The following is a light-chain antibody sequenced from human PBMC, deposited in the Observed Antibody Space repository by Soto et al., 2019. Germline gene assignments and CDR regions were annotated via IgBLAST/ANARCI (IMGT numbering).Light chain of an antibody. Sequence: DIQMTQSPSTLSASVGDRVTIPCRASQSISSWLAWYQQKPGKAPKLLIYDASSLESGVPSRFSGSGSGTEFTLTINSLQADDFATYYCQQHNSFSITFGQGTRLEI. J-gene: IGKJ5*01. CDR3: QQHNSFSIT. V-gene: IGKV1-5*01. CDR1: QSISSW. CDR2: DAS.